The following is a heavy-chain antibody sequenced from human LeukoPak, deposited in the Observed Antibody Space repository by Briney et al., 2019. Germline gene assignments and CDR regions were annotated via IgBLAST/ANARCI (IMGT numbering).Heavy chain of an antibody. V-gene: IGHV3-7*01. Sequence: GGSLRLSCAASGFTFSGFWMRWVRQAPGKGLEWVANINQDESQKYYVDSVKGRFTISRDNAKNSLYLQMNSLRAADTAVYYCARGHHTRGVYDYWGQGTLVTVSS. CDR3: ARGHHTRGVYDY. CDR2: INQDESQK. D-gene: IGHD3-10*01. CDR1: GFTFSGFW. J-gene: IGHJ4*02.